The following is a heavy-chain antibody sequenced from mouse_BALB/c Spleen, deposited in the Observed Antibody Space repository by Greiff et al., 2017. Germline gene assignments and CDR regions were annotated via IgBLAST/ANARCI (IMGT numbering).Heavy chain of an antibody. CDR1: GFAFSSYD. D-gene: IGHD2-14*01. CDR3: ARGRYGAMDY. V-gene: IGHV5-12-1*01. Sequence: EVMLVESGGGLVKPGGSLKLSCAASGFAFSSYDMSWVRQTPEKRLEWVAYISSGGGSTYYPDTVKGRFTISRDNAKNTLYLQMSSLKSEDTAMYYCARGRYGAMDYWGQGTSVTVSS. CDR2: ISSGGGST. J-gene: IGHJ4*01.